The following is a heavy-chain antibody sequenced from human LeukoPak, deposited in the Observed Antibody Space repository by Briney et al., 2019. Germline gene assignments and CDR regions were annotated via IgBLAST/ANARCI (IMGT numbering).Heavy chain of an antibody. J-gene: IGHJ4*02. CDR2: INSDGSST. CDR3: AVVYSSSWYSTPFDY. CDR1: IGSISSSKW. Sequence: ETLSLTCPVSIGSISSSKWWSWVRQAPGKGLVWVSRINSDGSSTSYADSVKGRFTTSRDNAKNTLYLQMNSLRAEDTAVYYCAVVYSSSWYSTPFDYWGQGTLVTVSS. V-gene: IGHV3-74*01. D-gene: IGHD6-13*01.